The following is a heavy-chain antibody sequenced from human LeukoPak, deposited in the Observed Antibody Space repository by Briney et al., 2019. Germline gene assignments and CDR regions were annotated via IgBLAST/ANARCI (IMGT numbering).Heavy chain of an antibody. CDR3: AKDPYDSSGHYFDY. D-gene: IGHD3-22*01. CDR2: IRYDGSNK. J-gene: IGHJ4*02. CDR1: GFTFSSYG. V-gene: IGHV3-30*02. Sequence: GGSLRLSCAASGFTFSSYGMHWVRQAPGKGLEWVAFIRYDGSNKYYADSVKGRFTISRDNSKYTLYLQMNSLRAEDTAVYYCAKDPYDSSGHYFDYWGQGTLVTVSS.